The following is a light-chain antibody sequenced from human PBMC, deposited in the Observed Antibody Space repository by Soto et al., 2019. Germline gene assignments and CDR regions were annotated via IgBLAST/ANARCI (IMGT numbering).Light chain of an antibody. CDR2: LAS. CDR3: QQYDHLPS. J-gene: IGKJ4*01. V-gene: IGKV1-33*01. Sequence: DIKMTQSPSSLSASVGDRVTITCQASQDITSYLSWYQQKPGKAPKLLIYLASNLELGVQARFSGGGSGTEFTITISSLQPEDFGTYYCQQYDHLPSFGGGTKVEI. CDR1: QDITSY.